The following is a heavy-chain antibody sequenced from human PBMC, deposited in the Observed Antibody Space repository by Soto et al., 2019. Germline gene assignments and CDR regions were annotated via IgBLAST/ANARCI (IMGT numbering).Heavy chain of an antibody. J-gene: IGHJ6*02. D-gene: IGHD3-10*01. Sequence: SETLSLTCTVSGGSINNYFWTWIRQPPGKGLEWIGYIYYSGSTNYNPSLKTRVTMSVDTAKNQFSLNLSSVTAADTAVYYCARGSAGSSYTLYSYYAMDVWGQGTTVTVSS. CDR3: ARGSAGSSYTLYSYYAMDV. CDR1: GGSINNYF. CDR2: IYYSGST. V-gene: IGHV4-59*01.